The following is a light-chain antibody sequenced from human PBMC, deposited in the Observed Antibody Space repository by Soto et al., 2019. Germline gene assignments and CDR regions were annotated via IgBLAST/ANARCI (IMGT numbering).Light chain of an antibody. J-gene: IGKJ2*01. Sequence: DIQMTQSPSFLSASLGDRVTITCRASPTLRSFLYWYQQRPGKAPKLLIYATSNLHSGVPSRFSGAGSGTDFTLTINSLQPEDFATYYCQQSYSTPYTFGQGTKL. CDR1: PTLRSF. V-gene: IGKV1-39*01. CDR2: ATS. CDR3: QQSYSTPYT.